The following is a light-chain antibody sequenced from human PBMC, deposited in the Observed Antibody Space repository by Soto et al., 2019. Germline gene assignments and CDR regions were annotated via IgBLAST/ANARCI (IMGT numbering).Light chain of an antibody. CDR2: EVS. CDR3: SSYTSSSTLDV. J-gene: IGLJ1*01. V-gene: IGLV2-14*01. Sequence: QSVLTQPASVAGSPGQSSTISCTGTSSDVGGYNYVSWYQQHPGKAPKLRIYEVSNRPSGVSNRFSGSKSGNTASLTISGLQAEDEADYYCSSYTSSSTLDVFGTGTKLTVL. CDR1: SSDVGGYNY.